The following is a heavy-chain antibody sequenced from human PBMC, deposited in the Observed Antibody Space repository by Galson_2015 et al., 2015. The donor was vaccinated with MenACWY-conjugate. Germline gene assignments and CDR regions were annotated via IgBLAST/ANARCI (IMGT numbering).Heavy chain of an antibody. Sequence: QSGAEVKKPGESLTIFCTGSGYNFANYWIAWVRQMPGKGLERVGVVFPGDSDTRYNPSFQGRVTISADKSITTAYLQWSSLKASDTAIYYCVRRGPRTYAAGSFPDWGLGTQVTVSS. CDR3: VRRGPRTYAAGSFPD. CDR1: GYNFANYW. V-gene: IGHV5-51*01. D-gene: IGHD3-10*01. J-gene: IGHJ4*02. CDR2: VFPGDSDT.